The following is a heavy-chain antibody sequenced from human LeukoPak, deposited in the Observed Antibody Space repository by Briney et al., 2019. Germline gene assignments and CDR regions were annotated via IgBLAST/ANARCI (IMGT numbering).Heavy chain of an antibody. CDR2: ISSSSSYI. D-gene: IGHD3-10*01. Sequence: PGGSLRLSCAASGFTFSNTWMNWVRQAPGKGLEWVSSISSSSSYIDYADSVKGRLIISRDNAKNSLYLQMNSLRAEDTAVYYCARDSNYYGSGSYNYWGQGTLVTVSS. J-gene: IGHJ4*02. CDR3: ARDSNYYGSGSYNY. CDR1: GFTFSNTW. V-gene: IGHV3-21*01.